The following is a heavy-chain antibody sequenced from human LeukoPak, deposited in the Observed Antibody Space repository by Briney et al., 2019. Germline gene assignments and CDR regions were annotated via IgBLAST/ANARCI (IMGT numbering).Heavy chain of an antibody. CDR2: ISSSSSYI. D-gene: IGHD3-10*01. J-gene: IGHJ4*02. CDR1: EFTFSSYS. CDR3: ATFTYGSGVDY. V-gene: IGHV3-21*01. Sequence: GGSLRLSCAASEFTFSSYSMSWVCQAPGKGLEWVSSISSSSSYIYYADSVKGRFTISRDNAKNSLYLQMNSLRAEDTAVYYCATFTYGSGVDYWGQGTLVTVSS.